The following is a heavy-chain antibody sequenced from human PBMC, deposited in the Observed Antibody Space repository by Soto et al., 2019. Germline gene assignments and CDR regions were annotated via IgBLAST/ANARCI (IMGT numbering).Heavy chain of an antibody. CDR3: ARDRLRFLEWSYYYYGMDV. Sequence: SETLSLTCAVSGGSISSSNWWSWVRQPPGKGLEWIGEIYHSGSTNYNPSLKSRVTISVDKSKNQFSLKLSSVTAADTAVYYCARDRLRFLEWSYYYYGMDVWGQGTTVTVSS. CDR2: IYHSGST. V-gene: IGHV4-4*02. CDR1: GGSISSSNW. J-gene: IGHJ6*02. D-gene: IGHD3-3*01.